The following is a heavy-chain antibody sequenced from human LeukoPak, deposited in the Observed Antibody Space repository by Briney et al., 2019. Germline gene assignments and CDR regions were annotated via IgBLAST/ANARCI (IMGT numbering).Heavy chain of an antibody. J-gene: IGHJ4*02. D-gene: IGHD7-27*01. Sequence: GGSLRLSCAASGFTFSSYWMHWVRQAPGKGLVWVSRITSDGSSTSYADSVKGRFTISRDNAKNTLYLQMNSLRAEDTAVYYCARENWVDYWGQGTLVTVSS. CDR3: ARENWVDY. CDR1: GFTFSSYW. CDR2: ITSDGSST. V-gene: IGHV3-74*01.